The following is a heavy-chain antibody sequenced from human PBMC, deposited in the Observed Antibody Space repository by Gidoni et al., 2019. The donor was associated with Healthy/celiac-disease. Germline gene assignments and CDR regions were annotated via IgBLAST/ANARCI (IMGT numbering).Heavy chain of an antibody. V-gene: IGHV1-2*02. J-gene: IGHJ4*02. Sequence: QVQLVQSGAEVKKPGASVKVSCKASGYTFTGYYMHWVPQAPGQGLEWMGWINPNRGGTNYAKKFQGRVTITRDTSISTAYMELSRLRSDDTAVYYCARGPEFPNFDYWGQGTLVTVSS. D-gene: IGHD3-10*01. CDR1: GYTFTGYY. CDR2: INPNRGGT. CDR3: ARGPEFPNFDY.